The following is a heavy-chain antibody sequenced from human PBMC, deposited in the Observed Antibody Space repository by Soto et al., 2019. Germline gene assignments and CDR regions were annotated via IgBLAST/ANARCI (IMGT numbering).Heavy chain of an antibody. D-gene: IGHD2-2*02. CDR1: GYTFTSYY. J-gene: IGHJ4*02. V-gene: IGHV1-46*01. CDR3: ARTSYCSSTSCYIHFVSGQWLVNLFHY. Sequence: GASVKVSCKASGYTFTSYYMHWVRQAPGQGLEWMGIINPSGGSTSYAQKFQGRVTMTRDTSTSTVYMELSSLRSEDTAVYYCARTSYCSSTSCYIHFVSGQWLVNLFHYWGQGTLVTVSS. CDR2: INPSGGST.